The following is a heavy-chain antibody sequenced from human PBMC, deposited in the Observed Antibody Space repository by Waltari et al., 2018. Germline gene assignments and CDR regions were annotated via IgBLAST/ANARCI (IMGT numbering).Heavy chain of an antibody. CDR3: ARDRTAGLVRYYFDY. CDR2: ICYSGGT. CDR1: GGSISSSSYY. J-gene: IGHJ4*02. Sequence: QLQLQESGPGLVKPSETLSLTCTVSGGSISSSSYYWGWIRQPPGKGLEWIGSICYSGGTEYNRSLKSRGTISGDTSKNQFFLKLSSVTAADTAGYYCARDRTAGLVRYYFDYWGQGTLVTVSS. D-gene: IGHD6-19*01. V-gene: IGHV4-39*02.